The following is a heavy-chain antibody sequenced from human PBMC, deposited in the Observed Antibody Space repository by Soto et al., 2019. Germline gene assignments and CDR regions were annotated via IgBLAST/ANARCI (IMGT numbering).Heavy chain of an antibody. CDR1: GGTFSSYA. CDR2: IIPIFGTA. J-gene: IGHJ4*02. Sequence: SVKVSCKASGGTFSSYAISWVRQAPGQGLEWMGGIIPIFGTANYAQKFQGRVTITADESTSTAYMELSSLRSEDTAVYYCARVGYDFWSGYYGPTYYFDYWGQGTLVTVSS. D-gene: IGHD3-3*01. V-gene: IGHV1-69*13. CDR3: ARVGYDFWSGYYGPTYYFDY.